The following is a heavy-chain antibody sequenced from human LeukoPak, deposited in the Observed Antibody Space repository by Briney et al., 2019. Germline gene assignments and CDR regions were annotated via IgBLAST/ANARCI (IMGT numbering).Heavy chain of an antibody. CDR2: ISGSGGST. V-gene: IGHV3-23*01. Sequence: GGSLRLSCAASEFSVGSNYMTWVRQAPGKGLEWVSAISGSGGSTYYADSVKGRFTISRDNSKNTLYLQMNSLRAEDTAVYYCAKQEDIWFGELLPVDYWGQGTLVTVSS. J-gene: IGHJ4*02. CDR3: AKQEDIWFGELLPVDY. D-gene: IGHD3-10*01. CDR1: EFSVGSNY.